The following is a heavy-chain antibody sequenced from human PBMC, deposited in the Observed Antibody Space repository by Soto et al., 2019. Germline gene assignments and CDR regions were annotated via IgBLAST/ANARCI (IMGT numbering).Heavy chain of an antibody. D-gene: IGHD6-13*01. V-gene: IGHV4-39*01. Sequence: SETLSLTCTVSGGSISSSSYHWGWIRQPPGKGLEWIGSIDYSGTTFYNASLNSRVTISADTSKNQFSLKLSSVTAADTALYYCARRTNTAGGWFDSWGQGALVTVS. J-gene: IGHJ5*01. CDR3: ARRTNTAGGWFDS. CDR1: GGSISSSSYH. CDR2: IDYSGTT.